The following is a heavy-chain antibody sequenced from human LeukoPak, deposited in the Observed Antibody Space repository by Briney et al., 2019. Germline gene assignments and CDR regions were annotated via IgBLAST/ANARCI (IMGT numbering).Heavy chain of an antibody. CDR3: ARPPRDDSSAYYSAFDI. J-gene: IGHJ3*02. V-gene: IGHV5-51*01. CDR2: IYPGDSDT. CDR1: GYRFTNYW. D-gene: IGHD3-22*01. Sequence: GVSLKISCKGSGYRFTNYWIGWVRQLPGKGLEWMGIIYPGDSDTRYSPSFQGQVTISADKSINTAYLQWSSLKASDTAMYYCARPPRDDSSAYYSAFDIWGPGTMVTVSS.